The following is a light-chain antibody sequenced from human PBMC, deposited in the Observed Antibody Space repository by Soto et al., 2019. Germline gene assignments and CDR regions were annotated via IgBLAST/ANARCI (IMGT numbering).Light chain of an antibody. V-gene: IGLV2-14*01. CDR2: DVS. CDR3: SSYTSSNTFV. J-gene: IGLJ1*01. Sequence: QSALAQPASVSGSPGQPIAISCTGTSSDVGRYNYVSWFQQHPGKAPKLMIYDVSNRPSGVSDRFSGSKSGNTASLTISGLQAEDEADYYCSSYTSSNTFVFGTGTKVTVL. CDR1: SSDVGRYNY.